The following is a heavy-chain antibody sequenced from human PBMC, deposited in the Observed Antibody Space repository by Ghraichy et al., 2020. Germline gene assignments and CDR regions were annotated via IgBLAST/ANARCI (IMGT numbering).Heavy chain of an antibody. V-gene: IGHV3-11*05. J-gene: IGHJ4*02. CDR1: GFTFSDYY. D-gene: IGHD3-10*01. CDR3: ARGREFTMVRGPDY. Sequence: GGSLRLSCAASGFTFSDYYMSWIRQAPGKGLEWVSYISSSSSYTNYADSVKGRFTISRDNAKNSLYLQMNSLRAEDTAVYYCARGREFTMVRGPDYWGQGTLVTVSS. CDR2: ISSSSSYT.